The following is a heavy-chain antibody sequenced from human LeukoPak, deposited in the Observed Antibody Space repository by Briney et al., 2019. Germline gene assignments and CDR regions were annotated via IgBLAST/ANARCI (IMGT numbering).Heavy chain of an antibody. D-gene: IGHD2-2*02. CDR3: ARCTSTTCYNFDY. V-gene: IGHV4-59*08. J-gene: IGHJ4*02. CDR1: GGSISSYY. Sequence: SETLSLTCTVSGGSISSYYWSWIRQPPGKGLEWIGYIYYSGSTNYNPSLKSRVTISVDTSKNQFSLKLSSVTAADTAVYYCARCTSTTCYNFDYWGQGTLVTVSS. CDR2: IYYSGST.